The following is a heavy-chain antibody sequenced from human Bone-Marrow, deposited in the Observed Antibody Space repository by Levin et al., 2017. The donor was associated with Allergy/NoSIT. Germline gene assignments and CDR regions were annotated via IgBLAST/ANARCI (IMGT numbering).Heavy chain of an antibody. CDR3: ARMWGGLCNGGNCYYFDY. Sequence: SQTLSLTCSVSGDSISSSSFYWGWIRQPPGKGLEWIGSVYYSGSTYYNPSLKSRVTISVDTSKNQFSLKLRSMTAADTAVYYCARMWGGLCNGGNCYYFDYWGQGALVTVSS. V-gene: IGHV4-39*07. J-gene: IGHJ4*02. CDR2: VYYSGST. D-gene: IGHD2-15*01. CDR1: GDSISSSSFY.